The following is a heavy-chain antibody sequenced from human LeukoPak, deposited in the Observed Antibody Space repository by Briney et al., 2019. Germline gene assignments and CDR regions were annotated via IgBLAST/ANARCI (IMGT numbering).Heavy chain of an antibody. Sequence: ASVKVSCKASGYTFTDYYMHWVRQAPGQGLEWMGRINPNSGGTNYAQEFQGRVTMTRDTSISTAYMELSRLRSDDTAVYYCAKRGWRGIVTPAAAFDYWGQGTLVTVSS. CDR3: AKRGWRGIVTPAAAFDY. D-gene: IGHD2-2*01. V-gene: IGHV1-2*06. CDR1: GYTFTDYY. J-gene: IGHJ4*02. CDR2: INPNSGGT.